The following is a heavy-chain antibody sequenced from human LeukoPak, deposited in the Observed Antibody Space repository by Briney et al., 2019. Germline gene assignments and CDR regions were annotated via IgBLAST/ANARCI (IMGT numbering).Heavy chain of an antibody. CDR2: ISGSGGST. V-gene: IGHV3-23*01. D-gene: IGHD3-10*01. J-gene: IGHJ4*02. CDR1: GFTFSSYA. CDR3: AKDSVLLWFGEFLFPDY. Sequence: PGGSLRLSCAASGFTFSSYAMSWVRQAPGKGLEWVSAISGSGGSTYYADSVKGRFTISRDNSKNTLYLQMNSLRAEDTAVYYCAKDSVLLWFGEFLFPDYWGQGTLVTVSS.